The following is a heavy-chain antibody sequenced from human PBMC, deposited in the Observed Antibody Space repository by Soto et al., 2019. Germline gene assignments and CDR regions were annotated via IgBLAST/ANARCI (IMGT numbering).Heavy chain of an antibody. CDR3: ARDSRDYYDSSGSSYGMDV. Sequence: GASVKVSCKASGYTFTSYDINWVRQATGQGLEWMGWMNPNSGNTGYAQKFQGRVTMTRNTSISTAYMELSSLRSEDTAVYYCARDSRDYYDSSGSSYGMDVWGQGTTVTVSS. V-gene: IGHV1-8*01. D-gene: IGHD3-22*01. CDR1: GYTFTSYD. J-gene: IGHJ6*02. CDR2: MNPNSGNT.